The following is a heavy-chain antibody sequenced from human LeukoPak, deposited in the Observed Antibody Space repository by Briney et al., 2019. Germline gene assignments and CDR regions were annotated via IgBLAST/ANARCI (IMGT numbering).Heavy chain of an antibody. CDR1: GFTFSRHG. D-gene: IGHD3-22*01. Sequence: GQSLRLSCSASGFTFSRHGMHWGRQAPGKGLEWVAVIWYDATNKYYADSVKGRFIVSRDNSKNTMFLQMNSLRAEDTAVYYCARGSGLVVRGDAMDVWGQGTTVTVFS. V-gene: IGHV3-33*01. J-gene: IGHJ6*02. CDR2: IWYDATNK. CDR3: ARGSGLVVRGDAMDV.